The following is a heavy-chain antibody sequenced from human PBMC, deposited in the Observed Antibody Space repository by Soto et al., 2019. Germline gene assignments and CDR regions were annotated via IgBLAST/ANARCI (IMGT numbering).Heavy chain of an antibody. J-gene: IGHJ1*01. V-gene: IGHV1-69*02. D-gene: IGHD2-15*01. Sequence: QVQLVQSGAEVKKPGSSVKVSCKASGGTFSSYTISWVRQAPGQGLEWMGRIIPILGIANYAQKFQGRVTITADKSTSTAYMELSSRRSEDTAVYYCARRYCSGGSCYSPEYFQHWGQGTLVTVSS. CDR3: ARRYCSGGSCYSPEYFQH. CDR1: GGTFSSYT. CDR2: IIPILGIA.